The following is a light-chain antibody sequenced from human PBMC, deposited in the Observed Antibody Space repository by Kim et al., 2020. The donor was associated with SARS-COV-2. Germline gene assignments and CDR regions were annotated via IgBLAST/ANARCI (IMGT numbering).Light chain of an antibody. Sequence: DIVMTQSPDSLAVSLGERATINCKSSRNILYSSNNKRYLAWYQQKPGQPPKLLIYWASTRESGVPDRFSGSGSGTDFTLTISSLQAEDVAVYYCQQYYSSPPTFGGGTKVEIK. J-gene: IGKJ4*01. V-gene: IGKV4-1*01. CDR1: RNILYSSNNKRY. CDR2: WAS. CDR3: QQYYSSPPT.